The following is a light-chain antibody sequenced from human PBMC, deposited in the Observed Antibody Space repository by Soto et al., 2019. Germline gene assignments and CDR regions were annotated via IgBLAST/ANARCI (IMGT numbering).Light chain of an antibody. Sequence: QSVLTQPPSASGTPGQRVTISCSGSRSNIAGNAVNWYRQLPGTAPTLLIFSDSQRPSGVPDRFSASKYGTSASLAISGLQADDEAHYHCAVWDDSLNRPVFGGGTKVTVL. CDR3: AVWDDSLNRPV. J-gene: IGLJ2*01. CDR1: RSNIAGNA. V-gene: IGLV1-44*01. CDR2: SDS.